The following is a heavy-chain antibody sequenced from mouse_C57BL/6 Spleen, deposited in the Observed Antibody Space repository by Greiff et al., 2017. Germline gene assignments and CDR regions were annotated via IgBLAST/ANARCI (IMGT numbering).Heavy chain of an antibody. D-gene: IGHD1-1*01. Sequence: EVKLMESGGDLVKPGGSLKLSCAASGFTFSSYGMSWVRQTPDKRLEWVATISSGGSYTSYPDSVKGRFTISRDNAKNTLYLQMSRLKSEDTAMYYCARHDYYGSSYLHYFDYWGQGTTLTVSS. V-gene: IGHV5-6*01. CDR2: ISSGGSYT. CDR3: ARHDYYGSSYLHYFDY. CDR1: GFTFSSYG. J-gene: IGHJ2*01.